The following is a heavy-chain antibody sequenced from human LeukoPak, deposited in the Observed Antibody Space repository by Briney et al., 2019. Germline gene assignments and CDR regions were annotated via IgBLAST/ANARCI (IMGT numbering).Heavy chain of an antibody. CDR3: ARGLRSTMVRGVLPRFDP. CDR1: GGSISSYY. CDR2: IYYSGST. Sequence: SETLSLTCTVSGGSISSYYWSWIRQPPGKGLEWIGYIYYSGSTNYNPSLKSRVTISVDTSKNQFSLKLSSVTAADTAVYYCARGLRSTMVRGVLPRFDPWGQGTLVTVSS. V-gene: IGHV4-59*01. J-gene: IGHJ5*02. D-gene: IGHD3-10*01.